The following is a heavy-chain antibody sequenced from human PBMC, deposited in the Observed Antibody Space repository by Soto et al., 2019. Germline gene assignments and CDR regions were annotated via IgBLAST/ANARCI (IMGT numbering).Heavy chain of an antibody. J-gene: IGHJ4*02. Sequence: GGSLRLSCAASGFTFNSYSMDWVRQAPGRGLEWVSYISRGSATIHYADSVKGRFTSSRDNAEHSLFLQMSSLNDDDTAIYYCARDNADRSCASTSCFSPLDYWGQGTLVTVSS. CDR1: GFTFNSYS. V-gene: IGHV3-48*02. D-gene: IGHD2-2*01. CDR2: ISRGSATI. CDR3: ARDNADRSCASTSCFSPLDY.